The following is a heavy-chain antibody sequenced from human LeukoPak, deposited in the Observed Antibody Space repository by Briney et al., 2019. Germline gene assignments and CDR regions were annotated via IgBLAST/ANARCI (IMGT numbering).Heavy chain of an antibody. CDR1: GYTFTTYV. CDR3: ARVDGSIDY. V-gene: IGHV1-8*03. D-gene: IGHD1-26*01. CDR2: MIPNSGYT. Sequence: ASLKVSCKASGYTFTTYVINWVRQGTGQRLGWMGWMIPNSGYTGYAQKFQGRVTITREKSISTAYMELSSLRSEDTAVYYCARVDGSIDYWGQGTLVTVSS. J-gene: IGHJ4*02.